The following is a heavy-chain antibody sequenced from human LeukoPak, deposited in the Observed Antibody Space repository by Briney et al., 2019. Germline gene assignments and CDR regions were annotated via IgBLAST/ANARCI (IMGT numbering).Heavy chain of an antibody. V-gene: IGHV3-74*01. CDR3: ARRSDIGDGSDI. Sequence: QPGGSLRLSCAASGFTFSTYLMHWVRQAPGKGLVWVSRIQTDGSSTTYADSVKGRFTISRDNAKNTLYLQMNSLRVEDTAVYYCARRSDIGDGSDIWGQGTMVPVSP. J-gene: IGHJ3*02. CDR2: IQTDGSST. CDR1: GFTFSTYL. D-gene: IGHD2-15*01.